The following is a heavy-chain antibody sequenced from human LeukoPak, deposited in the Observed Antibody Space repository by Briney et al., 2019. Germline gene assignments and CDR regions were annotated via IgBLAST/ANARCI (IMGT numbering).Heavy chain of an antibody. Sequence: AASVKVSCKASGGTFSSYAISWVRQAPGQGLEWMGGIIPIFGTANYAQKFQGRVTITADESTSTAYMELSSLRSEDTAVYYCAVGYGSGWSLWYFDLWGRGTLVTVSS. CDR1: GGTFSSYA. CDR3: AVGYGSGWSLWYFDL. D-gene: IGHD6-19*01. CDR2: IIPIFGTA. J-gene: IGHJ2*01. V-gene: IGHV1-69*13.